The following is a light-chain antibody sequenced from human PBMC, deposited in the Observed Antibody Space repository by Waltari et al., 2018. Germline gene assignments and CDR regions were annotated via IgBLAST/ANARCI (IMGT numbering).Light chain of an antibody. CDR1: QSVSSY. J-gene: IGKJ2*01. V-gene: IGKV3-11*01. CDR3: QQRSNWRYT. Sequence: EIVLTQSPATLSLSPGERATLSCRASQSVSSYLACYQQKPGQAPRLLIYDASNRATGIPARFSGSGSGTDFTLTISSLEPDDFAVYYCQQRSNWRYTFGQGTKLEIK. CDR2: DAS.